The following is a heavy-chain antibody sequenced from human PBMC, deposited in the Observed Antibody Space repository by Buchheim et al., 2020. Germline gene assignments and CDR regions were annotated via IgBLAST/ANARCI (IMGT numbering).Heavy chain of an antibody. V-gene: IGHV3-74*01. CDR3: VRDCGWTAFDY. CDR1: GFIFSKYW. D-gene: IGHD6-19*01. CDR2: INTDGSTT. Sequence: EVHLVESGGELVQPGGSLRLSCAASGFIFSKYWIQWVRHAPGKGLERVSFINTDGSTTGYADPVKGRFTISRDNAWTTVYLHMTSLRVEDTAVYYCVRDCGWTAFDYWGQGAL. J-gene: IGHJ4*02.